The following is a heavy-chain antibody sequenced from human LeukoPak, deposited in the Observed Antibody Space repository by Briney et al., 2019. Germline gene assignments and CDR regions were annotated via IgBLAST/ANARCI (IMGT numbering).Heavy chain of an antibody. CDR3: AREVEVDHDFDY. CDR2: IYHSGST. V-gene: IGHV4-38-2*02. Sequence: SETLSPTCTVSGYSISSGCYWGWIRPPPGKGLEWIGSIYHSGSTYYNPSLKSRVTISVDTSKNQFSLKLSSVTAADTAVYYCAREVEVDHDFDYWGQGTLVTVSS. J-gene: IGHJ4*02. D-gene: IGHD2-15*01. CDR1: GYSISSGCY.